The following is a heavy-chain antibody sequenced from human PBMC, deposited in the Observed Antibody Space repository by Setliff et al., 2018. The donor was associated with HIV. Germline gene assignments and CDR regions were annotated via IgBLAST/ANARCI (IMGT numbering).Heavy chain of an antibody. J-gene: IGHJ3*02. Sequence: SGTLSLTCTVSGGSISSNYWSWMRQPPGKGLEWIGHIYYSGSTNYNPSLKSRVTISVATSRNQFSLNLSSVTAADTAVYYCARFPLLHKNAFDIWGQGTMVTVSS. CDR2: IYYSGST. CDR3: ARFPLLHKNAFDI. D-gene: IGHD2-15*01. V-gene: IGHV4-59*01. CDR1: GGSISSNY.